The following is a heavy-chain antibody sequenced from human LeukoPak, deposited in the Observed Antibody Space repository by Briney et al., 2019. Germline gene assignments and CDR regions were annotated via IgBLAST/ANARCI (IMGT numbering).Heavy chain of an antibody. D-gene: IGHD1-20*01. Sequence: SETLSLTCTVSAGSISNYYWTWIRQSLGKALEWIGFIYYSGSIKYNPSLSSRVAMSVDTSKNQFSLDLTSVTSADTAVYYCARVLPPSLNWNQGGGWFDPWGPGTLVNVSS. CDR2: IYYSGSI. J-gene: IGHJ5*02. V-gene: IGHV4-59*01. CDR1: AGSISNYY. CDR3: ARVLPPSLNWNQGGGWFDP.